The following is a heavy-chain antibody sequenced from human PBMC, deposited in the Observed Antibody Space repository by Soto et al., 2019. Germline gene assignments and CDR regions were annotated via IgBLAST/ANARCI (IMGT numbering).Heavy chain of an antibody. CDR2: IKQDGSEK. D-gene: IGHD6-19*01. Sequence: GGSLRLSCAASGFTFSSYWMSWVRQAPGKGLEWVANIKQDGSEKYYVDSVKGRFTISRDNAKNSLYLQMNSLRAEDTAVYYCARDHNSGWPTFDYWGQGTLVTVSS. CDR1: GFTFSSYW. J-gene: IGHJ4*02. V-gene: IGHV3-7*03. CDR3: ARDHNSGWPTFDY.